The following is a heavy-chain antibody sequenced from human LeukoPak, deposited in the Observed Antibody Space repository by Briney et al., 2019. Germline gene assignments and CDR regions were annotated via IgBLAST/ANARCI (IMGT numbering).Heavy chain of an antibody. CDR1: GFTFRNYG. J-gene: IGHJ4*02. CDR3: ARDKRESRSFDWLPAY. Sequence: GGSLRLSCAASGFTFRNYGFHWVRQAPGKGLEWVAVIWYDGTNKNYADSVKGRFTISRDSSKNTLYLQMNRLGVEDTAVYYCARDKRESRSFDWLPAYWGQGSLVTVSS. D-gene: IGHD3-9*01. V-gene: IGHV3-33*01. CDR2: IWYDGTNK.